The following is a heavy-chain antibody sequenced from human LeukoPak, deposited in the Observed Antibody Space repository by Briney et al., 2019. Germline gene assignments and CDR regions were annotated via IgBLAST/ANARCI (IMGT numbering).Heavy chain of an antibody. CDR2: ISGSGGST. V-gene: IGHV3-23*01. J-gene: IGHJ4*02. D-gene: IGHD3-22*01. Sequence: PGGSLRLSCAASGFTFSSYAMSWVRQAPGKGLEWVSAISGSGGSTDYADSVKGRFTISRDNAKNSLYLQMNSLRAEDTALYYCARRRFYDSSGYYFDYWGQGSLVTVSS. CDR1: GFTFSSYA. CDR3: ARRRFYDSSGYYFDY.